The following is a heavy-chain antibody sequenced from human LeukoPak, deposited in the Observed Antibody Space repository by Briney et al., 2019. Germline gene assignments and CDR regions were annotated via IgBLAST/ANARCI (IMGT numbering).Heavy chain of an antibody. CDR2: IKCNSEDI. CDR1: GYTFSGDY. V-gene: IGHV1-2*06. J-gene: IGHJ3*01. Sequence: ASVKVSCKASGYTFSGDYLHWIRQAPGQGLEWMGRIKCNSEDINTRYAQKFQGRVTMTSDTSTNTVYLEMRSLKSDDTAVYYCARGVGALEAWGQGTKVTVS. CDR3: ARGVGALEA. D-gene: IGHD3-16*01.